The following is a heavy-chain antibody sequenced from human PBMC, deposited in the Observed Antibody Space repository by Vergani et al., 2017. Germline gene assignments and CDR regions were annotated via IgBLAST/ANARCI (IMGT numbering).Heavy chain of an antibody. V-gene: IGHV4-61*02. Sequence: QVQLQESGPGLVKPSQTLSLPCTVSGGSISSGSYYWSWLRQPAGKGLEWIGRVYTSGPTNYNPSLKSRVTISVDTSKNQFSLKLSYVTAADTAVYYCARGTYYYDSSGYRAPLSFDYWGQGTLVTVSS. CDR2: VYTSGPT. CDR1: GGSISSGSYY. J-gene: IGHJ4*02. CDR3: ARGTYYYDSSGYRAPLSFDY. D-gene: IGHD3-22*01.